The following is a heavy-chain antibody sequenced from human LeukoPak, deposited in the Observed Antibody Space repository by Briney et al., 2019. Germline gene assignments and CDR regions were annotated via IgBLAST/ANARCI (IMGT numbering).Heavy chain of an antibody. Sequence: GGSLRLSCAASGFTFSSYEMNWVRQAPGKGLEWVSYISSSGSTIYYADSVKGRFTISRDNSKNTLYLQMNSLRAEDTAVYYCAKDRLSSGSGSYCLFDYWGQGTLVTVSS. D-gene: IGHD3-10*01. J-gene: IGHJ4*02. CDR2: ISSSGSTI. V-gene: IGHV3-48*03. CDR3: AKDRLSSGSGSYCLFDY. CDR1: GFTFSSYE.